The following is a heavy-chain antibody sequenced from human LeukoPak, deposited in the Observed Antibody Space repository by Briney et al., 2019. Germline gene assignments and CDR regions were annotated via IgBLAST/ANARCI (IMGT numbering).Heavy chain of an antibody. V-gene: IGHV1-46*01. CDR1: GYTFTSYY. D-gene: IGHD4-23*01. J-gene: IGHJ5*02. Sequence: ASVKVSCKASGYTFTSYYMHWVRQAPGQGLEWMGIINPSGGSTSYAQKFQGRVTMTTDMSTSTDYMELSSLRSEDTAVYYCARDNSVEDTAWWFDHWGQGTLVTVSS. CDR3: ARDNSVEDTAWWFDH. CDR2: INPSGGST.